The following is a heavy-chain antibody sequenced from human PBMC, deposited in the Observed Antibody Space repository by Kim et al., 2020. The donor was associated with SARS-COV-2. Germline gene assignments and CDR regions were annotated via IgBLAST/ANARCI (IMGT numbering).Heavy chain of an antibody. CDR2: VSSNGGTT. Sequence: GGSLRLSCAASGFTFSRNGMHWVRQAPGKGLDWVAVVSSNGGTTYYADSVKGRFTISRDNSKNTLSLQMNSQRNEDTAVYFCAREGDATKFSFDYWGQGTLFTVSS. CDR3: AREGDATKFSFDY. CDR1: GFTFSRNG. D-gene: IGHD3-16*01. J-gene: IGHJ4*02. V-gene: IGHV3-30*03.